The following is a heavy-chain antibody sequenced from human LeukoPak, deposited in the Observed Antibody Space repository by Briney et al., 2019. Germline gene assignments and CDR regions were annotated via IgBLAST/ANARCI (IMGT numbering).Heavy chain of an antibody. D-gene: IGHD6-19*01. CDR2: ISGSGGST. CDR1: GFTFSSYA. Sequence: GSLRLSCAASGFTFSSYAMSWVRQAPGKGLEWVSAISGSGGSTYYADSVKGRFTISRDNSKNTLYLQMNSLRAEDTAVYYCARARPGYSSGWYSDYWGQGTLVTVSS. J-gene: IGHJ4*02. V-gene: IGHV3-23*01. CDR3: ARARPGYSSGWYSDY.